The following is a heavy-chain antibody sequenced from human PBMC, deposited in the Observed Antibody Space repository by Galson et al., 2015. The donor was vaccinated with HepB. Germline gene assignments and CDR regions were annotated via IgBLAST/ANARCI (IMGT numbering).Heavy chain of an antibody. V-gene: IGHV3-23*01. Sequence: SLRLSCAASGFTFSSYAMSWVRQAPGKGLEWVSAISGSGGSTYYADSVKGRFTISRDNSKNTLYLQMNSLRAEDTAVYYCAKERRAYYDFWSGYLEPDVGAMVTCFDYWGQGTLVTVSS. CDR3: AKERRAYYDFWSGYLEPDVGAMVTCFDY. J-gene: IGHJ4*02. D-gene: IGHD3-3*01. CDR2: ISGSGGST. CDR1: GFTFSSYA.